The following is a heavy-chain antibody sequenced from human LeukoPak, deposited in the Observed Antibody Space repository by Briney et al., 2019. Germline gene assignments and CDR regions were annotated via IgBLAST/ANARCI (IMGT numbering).Heavy chain of an antibody. V-gene: IGHV3-21*01. D-gene: IGHD6-6*01. CDR2: ISSSSSYI. CDR3: ARARVAARPRGTLDY. CDR1: GFTFSSYS. Sequence: GGSLRLSCAASGFTFSSYSMNWVRQAPGKGLEWVSSISSSSSYIYYADSVKGRFTISRDNAKNSLYLQVNSLRAEDTAVYYCARARVAARPRGTLDYWGQGTLVTVSS. J-gene: IGHJ4*02.